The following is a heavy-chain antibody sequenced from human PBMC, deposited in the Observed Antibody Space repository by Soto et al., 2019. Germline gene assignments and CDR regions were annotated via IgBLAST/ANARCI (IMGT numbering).Heavy chain of an antibody. CDR1: GGSTRNYF. V-gene: IGHV4-59*01. Sequence: QVQLQESGPGLVKPSETLSLTCTVSGGSTRNYFWSWIRQPPGKGLEWIGCIYYSGTTNYNSSLKSRLTKSLDTSKSQFSLRLRSVTAADTAVYYCARYVNPYDTAVWFDPWGQGTLVTVSS. CDR2: IYYSGTT. CDR3: ARYVNPYDTAVWFDP. J-gene: IGHJ5*02. D-gene: IGHD3-9*01.